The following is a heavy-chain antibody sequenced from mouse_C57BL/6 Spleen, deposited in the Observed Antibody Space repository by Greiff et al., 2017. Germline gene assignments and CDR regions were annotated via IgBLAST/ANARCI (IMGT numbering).Heavy chain of an antibody. CDR3: ARVAVVGDYFDY. D-gene: IGHD1-1*01. V-gene: IGHV1-63*01. Sequence: VQLVESGAELVRPGTSVKMSCKASGYTFTNYWIGWAKQRPGHGLEWIGDIYPGGGYTNYNEKFKGKATLTADKSSSTAYMQFSSLTSEDSAIYYCARVAVVGDYFDYWGQGTTLTVSS. CDR1: GYTFTNYW. J-gene: IGHJ2*01. CDR2: IYPGGGYT.